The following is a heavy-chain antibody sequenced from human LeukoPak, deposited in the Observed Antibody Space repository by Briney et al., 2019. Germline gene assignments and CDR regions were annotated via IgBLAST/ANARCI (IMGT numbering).Heavy chain of an antibody. J-gene: IGHJ4*02. Sequence: GWSLRLSCAASGFTLSTYTMNWVRQAPGKGLEWVSSISGAGNYIYYADSVKGRFTISRDNAKNSLYLQMNSLRAEDTAVYYCARDKSWGAPYYFDYWGQGTLVTVSS. CDR2: ISGAGNYI. V-gene: IGHV3-21*01. CDR3: ARDKSWGAPYYFDY. D-gene: IGHD3-16*01. CDR1: GFTLSTYT.